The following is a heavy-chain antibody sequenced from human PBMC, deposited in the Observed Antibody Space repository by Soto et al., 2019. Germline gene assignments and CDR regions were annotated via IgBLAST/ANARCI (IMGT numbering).Heavy chain of an antibody. CDR1: GFTFGDYA. V-gene: IGHV3-49*03. J-gene: IGHJ4*02. CDR3: TRGSSHIVVVPAAYYY. Sequence: GGSLRLSCTASGFTFGDYAMSWFRQAPGKGLEWVGFIRSKAYGGTTEYAASVKGRFTISRDDSKSIAYLQMNSLKTEDTAVYYCTRGSSHIVVVPAAYYYWGQGTLVTVSS. CDR2: IRSKAYGGTT. D-gene: IGHD2-2*01.